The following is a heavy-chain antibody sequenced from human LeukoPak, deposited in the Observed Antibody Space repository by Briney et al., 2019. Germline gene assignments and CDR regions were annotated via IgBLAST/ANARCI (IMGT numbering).Heavy chain of an antibody. Sequence: SETLSLTCAVYGGSFSGYYWSWIRQPPGAGLEWIGEINHSGSTNYNPSLKSRVTISVDTSKNQFSLKLSSVTAADTAVYYCARHKYYYDIGGIFNYWGQGTLVTVSS. CDR2: INHSGST. CDR1: GGSFSGYY. V-gene: IGHV4-34*01. J-gene: IGHJ4*02. D-gene: IGHD3-22*01. CDR3: ARHKYYYDIGGIFNY.